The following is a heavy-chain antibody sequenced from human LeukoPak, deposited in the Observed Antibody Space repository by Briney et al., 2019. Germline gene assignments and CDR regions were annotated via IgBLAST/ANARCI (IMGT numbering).Heavy chain of an antibody. D-gene: IGHD3-22*01. CDR1: GYTFINYG. J-gene: IGHJ4*02. CDR3: ARAYYDSSAFDY. CDR2: ISTYNGNT. Sequence: ASVKVSCKASGYTFINYGRSWVRQAPGQGLEWMGWISTYNGNTNYAQKLQGRVTMTTDTSASTAYMELRSLRSDGTAVYYCARAYYDSSAFDYWGQGTLVTVSS. V-gene: IGHV1-18*01.